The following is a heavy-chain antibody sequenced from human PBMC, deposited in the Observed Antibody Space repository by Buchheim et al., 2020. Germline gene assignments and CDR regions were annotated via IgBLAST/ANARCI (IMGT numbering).Heavy chain of an antibody. Sequence: QVQVVESGGGVVQPGGSLRLSCAASGFAFKNYGMHWVRQAPGKGLEWVALISYDGNKKYYGDSVKGRFLIPRDNSKNTLYLQMNSLRAEDTAVYHCAKAHYYGSGDYYSRLGYFFGMGVWGPGTT. CDR1: GFAFKNYG. J-gene: IGHJ6*02. CDR3: AKAHYYGSGDYYSRLGYFFGMGV. V-gene: IGHV3-30*18. D-gene: IGHD3-10*01. CDR2: ISYDGNKK.